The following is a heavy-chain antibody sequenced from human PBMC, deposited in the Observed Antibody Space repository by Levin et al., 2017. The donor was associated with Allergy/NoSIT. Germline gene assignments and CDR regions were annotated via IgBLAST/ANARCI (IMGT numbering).Heavy chain of an antibody. J-gene: IGHJ4*02. D-gene: IGHD5-18*01. CDR1: GFTFSSYS. Sequence: KPGESLKISCAASGFTFSSYSMNWVRQAPGKGLEWVSSISSSSSYIYYADSVKGRFTISRDNAKNSLYLQMNSLRAEDTAVYYCARDRGKIQLWGFDYWGQGTLVTVSS. CDR2: ISSSSSYI. CDR3: ARDRGKIQLWGFDY. V-gene: IGHV3-21*01.